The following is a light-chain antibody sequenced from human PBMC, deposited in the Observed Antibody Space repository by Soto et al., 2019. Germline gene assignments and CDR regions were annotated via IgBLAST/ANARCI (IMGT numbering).Light chain of an antibody. V-gene: IGLV4-69*01. Sequence: QAVVTQSPSASASLGASVKLTCTLSSGHSNYAIAWHQQQPEKGPRYLMKLNSDGSHTKGDGIPDRFSGSSSGAERYLTISSLQSEDEADYYCQTWGTGISVVFGGGTKLTVL. CDR3: QTWGTGISVV. J-gene: IGLJ2*01. CDR1: SGHSNYA. CDR2: LNSDGSH.